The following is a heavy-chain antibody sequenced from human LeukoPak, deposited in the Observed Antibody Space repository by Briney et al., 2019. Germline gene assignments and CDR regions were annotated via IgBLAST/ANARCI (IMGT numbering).Heavy chain of an antibody. V-gene: IGHV3-74*01. CDR3: ARDLGLRGST. J-gene: IGHJ5*02. CDR1: GLTFSNSW. CDR2: MYGDMRDI. D-gene: IGHD5-12*01. Sequence: GGSLRLSCEASGLTFSNSWMHWVRQIPGKGLVWVSRMYGDMRDISYADSVKGRFTISRDNAKNTVYLQMNSLGGEDTAVYYCARDLGLRGSTWGQGTLVTVSS.